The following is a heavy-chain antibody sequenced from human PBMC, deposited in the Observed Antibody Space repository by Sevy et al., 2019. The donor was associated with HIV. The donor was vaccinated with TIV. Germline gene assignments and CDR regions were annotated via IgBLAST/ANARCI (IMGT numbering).Heavy chain of an antibody. D-gene: IGHD3-22*01. J-gene: IGHJ4*02. CDR3: ARDYDDSSGYHFDY. CDR2: ISYDGSNK. Sequence: GGSQRLSCAASGFTFSSYAMHWVRQAPGKGLEWVAVISYDGSNKYYADSVKGRFTISRDNSKNTLYLQMNSLRAEDTAVYYCARDYDDSSGYHFDYWGQGTLVTVSS. V-gene: IGHV3-30-3*01. CDR1: GFTFSSYA.